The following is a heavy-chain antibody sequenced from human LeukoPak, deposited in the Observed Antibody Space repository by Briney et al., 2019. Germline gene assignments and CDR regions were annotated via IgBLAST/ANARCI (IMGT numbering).Heavy chain of an antibody. V-gene: IGHV1-24*01. CDR3: ATVRSGSYYGEYFQH. D-gene: IGHD1-26*01. CDR2: FDPEDGET. J-gene: IGHJ1*01. Sequence: ASVKVSCTVSVYTLTELSMHWVRQAPGKGLEWMGGFDPEDGETIYAQKFQGRVTMTEDTSTDTAYMELSSLRSEDTAVYYCATVRSGSYYGEYFQHWGQGTLVTVSS. CDR1: VYTLTELS.